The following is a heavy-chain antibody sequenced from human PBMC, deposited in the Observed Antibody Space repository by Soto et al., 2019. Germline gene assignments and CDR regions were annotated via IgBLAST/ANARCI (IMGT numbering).Heavy chain of an antibody. J-gene: IGHJ3*01. D-gene: IGHD3-16*02. CDR1: GGTFGSSA. V-gene: IGHV1-69*13. CDR3: ARDVGRLRLGELSLSDDAFDV. Sequence: SVKGSCKTAGGTFGSSASSWGLQATGQGLDWMGGIIPIFGTANYAQKFQGRGTITADESTSTAYMELSSLRSEDTAVYYCARDVGRLRLGELSLSDDAFDVWGQGTRVTVSS. CDR2: IIPIFGTA.